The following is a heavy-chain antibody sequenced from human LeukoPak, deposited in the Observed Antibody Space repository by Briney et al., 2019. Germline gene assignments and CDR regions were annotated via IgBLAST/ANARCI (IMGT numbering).Heavy chain of an antibody. CDR3: AFSSDYQQH. CDR1: GGSFSDYY. Sequence: PSETLSLTCAVPGGSFSDYYWSWVRQPPGKGLEWIGEINHSGSTDYKPSLKSRVTISVDTSKNQCSLKLSSVTAADTAVYYCAFSSDYQQHWGQGTLVTVSS. J-gene: IGHJ1*01. CDR2: INHSGST. V-gene: IGHV4-34*01. D-gene: IGHD3-22*01.